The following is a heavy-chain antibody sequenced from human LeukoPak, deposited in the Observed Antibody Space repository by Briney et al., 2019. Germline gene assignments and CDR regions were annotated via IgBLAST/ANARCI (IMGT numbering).Heavy chain of an antibody. Sequence: GGSLRVSCAASGFTFSSYWMSWVRQAPGKGLEWVANIKQDGSEKYYVDSVKGRFTISRDNAKNSLYLQMNSLRAEDTAVYYCARERIYYGSGSYLHWGQGTLVTVSS. CDR3: ARERIYYGSGSYLH. J-gene: IGHJ4*02. D-gene: IGHD3-10*01. V-gene: IGHV3-7*01. CDR2: IKQDGSEK. CDR1: GFTFSSYW.